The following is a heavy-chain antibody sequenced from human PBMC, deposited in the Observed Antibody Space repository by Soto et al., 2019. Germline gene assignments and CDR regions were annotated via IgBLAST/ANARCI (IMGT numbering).Heavy chain of an antibody. CDR1: GDSVSSNSAA. Sequence: SQTLSLTCAISGDSVSSNSAAWNWIRQSPSRGLEWLGRTYYRSKWYNDYAVSVKSRITINPDTSKNQFSLQLNSVTPEDTAVYYCARDGSGKLWHQYPYYGMDVWGQGTTVTVSS. D-gene: IGHD5-18*01. V-gene: IGHV6-1*01. CDR2: TYYRSKWYN. CDR3: ARDGSGKLWHQYPYYGMDV. J-gene: IGHJ6*02.